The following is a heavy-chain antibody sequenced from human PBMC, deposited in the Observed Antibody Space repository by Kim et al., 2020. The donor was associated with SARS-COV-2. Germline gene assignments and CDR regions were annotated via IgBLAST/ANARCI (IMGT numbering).Heavy chain of an antibody. CDR3: ARVSSSGLALGAFDI. Sequence: QKFQGRVTITRDTSASTAYMELSSLRSEDTAVYYCARVSSSGLALGAFDIWGQGTMVTVSS. J-gene: IGHJ3*02. V-gene: IGHV1-3*01. D-gene: IGHD1-1*01.